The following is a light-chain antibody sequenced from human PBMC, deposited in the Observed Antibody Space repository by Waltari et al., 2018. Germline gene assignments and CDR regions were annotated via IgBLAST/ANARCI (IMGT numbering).Light chain of an antibody. CDR3: QQYVDSPCT. CDR1: QHVTNNY. Sequence: EIVLTQSPGTLSLSPGDRATLSCRASQHVTNNYLGWYQQKPGQAPRRLIYGASNRAIGNPDKFTGSGTGTYFTRTISRLEPEDFAVYDCQQYVDSPCTFGQGTNVEIK. CDR2: GAS. J-gene: IGKJ1*01. V-gene: IGKV3-20*01.